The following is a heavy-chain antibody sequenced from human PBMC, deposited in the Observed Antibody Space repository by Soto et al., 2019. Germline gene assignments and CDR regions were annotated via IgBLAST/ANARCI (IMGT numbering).Heavy chain of an antibody. V-gene: IGHV1-18*01. D-gene: IGHD3-22*01. CDR3: ARAFFYQGSDSRGYSFEAFDF. CDR2: ISSHTGSS. Sequence: QVQLVQSGAEVKKPGASVKVSCKASGYTFTSSGMSWVRQAPGQGLEWMGWISSHTGSSEYAQRFQVRVTMNTDRSTSTAYMELRSLRSDDTAVYYCARAFFYQGSDSRGYSFEAFDFWGPWTLVTVSS. CDR1: GYTFTSSG. J-gene: IGHJ3*01.